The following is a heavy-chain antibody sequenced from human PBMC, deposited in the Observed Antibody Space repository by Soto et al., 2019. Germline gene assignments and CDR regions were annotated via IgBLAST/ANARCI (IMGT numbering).Heavy chain of an antibody. CDR1: GFSFSDYS. CDR2: LTRGGTT. CDR3: AKRATTVPTPGNYFDC. Sequence: GGSLRLSCAASGFSFSDYSMTWVRQAPGRGLEWVSTLTRGGTTFYADSVKGRFTISRDDSKNTLSLQMHNLRAEDTTRYYCAKRATTVPTPGNYFDCWGQGTLVTVSS. V-gene: IGHV3-23*01. J-gene: IGHJ4*02. D-gene: IGHD2-15*01.